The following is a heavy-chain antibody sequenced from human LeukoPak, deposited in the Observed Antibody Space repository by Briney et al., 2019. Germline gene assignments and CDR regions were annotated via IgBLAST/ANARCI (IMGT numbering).Heavy chain of an antibody. CDR1: GFTFSSYW. CDR2: IKLDGSEK. J-gene: IGHJ4*02. V-gene: IGHV3-7*01. CDR3: SSWFGDY. Sequence: GSLRLSCAASGFTFSSYWMSWVRQAPGKGLEWVANIKLDGSEKYYVDSVKGRFTISRDNAKNSLYLQMNSLSAEDTAVYYCSSWFGDYWGQGTLVTVSS. D-gene: IGHD6-13*01.